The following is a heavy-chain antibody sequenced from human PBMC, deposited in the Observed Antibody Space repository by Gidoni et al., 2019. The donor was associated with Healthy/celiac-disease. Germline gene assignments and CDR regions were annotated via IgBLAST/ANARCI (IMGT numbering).Heavy chain of an antibody. CDR1: GFTFRSYW. D-gene: IGHD2-21*02. J-gene: IGHJ4*02. CDR3: ARGPSYYCGGDCYTYYFDY. V-gene: IGHV3-7*04. CDR2: VKQDGSEK. Sequence: EVQLVESGGGLVQPGGSLRLSCAASGFTFRSYWMSWVRQAPGKGLEWVANVKQDGSEKYYVDSVKGRFTISRDNAKNSLYLQMNSLRAEDTAVYYCARGPSYYCGGDCYTYYFDYWGQGTLVTVSS.